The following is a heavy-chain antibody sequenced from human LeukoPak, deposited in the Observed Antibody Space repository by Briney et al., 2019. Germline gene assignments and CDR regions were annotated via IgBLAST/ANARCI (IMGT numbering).Heavy chain of an antibody. CDR1: GFTFSSYG. V-gene: IGHV3-30*02. D-gene: IGHD3-10*01. CDR2: IRYDGSNK. J-gene: IGHJ4*02. CDR3: ANGGGGSGNFYYFDY. Sequence: GGSLRLSCATSGFTFSSYGMHWVRRAPGRGLDWVAFIRYDGSNKYYADSVKGRFTISRDDSKNTLYLQMNSLRPEDTAVYYCANGGGGSGNFYYFDYWGQGTLVTVSS.